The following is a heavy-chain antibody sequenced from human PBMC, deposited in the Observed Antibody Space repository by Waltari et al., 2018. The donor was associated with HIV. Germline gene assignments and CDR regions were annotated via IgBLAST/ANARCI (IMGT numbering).Heavy chain of an antibody. J-gene: IGHJ6*02. CDR2: INSDGSST. Sequence: EVQLVESGGGLVQPGGSLRLSCAASGFNFSSHWMHWVRQAPGKGLVWVSRINSDGSSTSYADSVKGRFTISRDNAKNTLYLQMNSLRAEDTAVYYCASGYSSSWRSDYYYYGMDVWGQGTTVTVSS. V-gene: IGHV3-74*01. D-gene: IGHD6-13*01. CDR3: ASGYSSSWRSDYYYYGMDV. CDR1: GFNFSSHW.